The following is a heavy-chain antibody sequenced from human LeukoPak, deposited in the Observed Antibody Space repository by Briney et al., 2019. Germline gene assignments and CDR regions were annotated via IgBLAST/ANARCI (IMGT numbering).Heavy chain of an antibody. Sequence: GGSLRLSCAASGFTFSSYSMNWVRQAPGKGLEWVSSISSSSSYIYYADSVKGRFTISRDNAKNSLYLQMNSLRAEDTAVYYCARDMAAAGEIDYWGQGTLVTVSS. CDR3: ARDMAAAGEIDY. J-gene: IGHJ4*02. CDR2: ISSSSSYI. V-gene: IGHV3-21*01. D-gene: IGHD6-13*01. CDR1: GFTFSSYS.